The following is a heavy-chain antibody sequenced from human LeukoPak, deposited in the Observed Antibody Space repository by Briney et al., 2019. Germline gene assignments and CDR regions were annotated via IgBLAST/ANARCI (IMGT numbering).Heavy chain of an antibody. CDR1: GFTFNTYA. CDR3: AKTTVGYSSGRYPGWPADC. D-gene: IGHD6-19*01. V-gene: IGHV3-23*01. Sequence: GGSLRLSCAASGFTFNTYAIYWVRQAPGKGLEWVSGICGSGGCTYYADSVKGRFTISRDNSKNTVYLQMNSLTADNTAIYYCAKTTVGYSSGRYPGWPADCWGQGTLVTVSS. CDR2: ICGSGGCT. J-gene: IGHJ4*02.